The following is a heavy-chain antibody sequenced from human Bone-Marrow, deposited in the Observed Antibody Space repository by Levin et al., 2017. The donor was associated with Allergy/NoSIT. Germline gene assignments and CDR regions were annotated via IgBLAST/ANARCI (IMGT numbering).Heavy chain of an antibody. V-gene: IGHV1-69*15. CDR2: IIPMSATT. CDR1: GGTFSTFSSYG. CDR3: ARDGQYYDFWSGDNWFDP. J-gene: IGHJ5*02. Sequence: KISCKTSGGTFSTFSSYGVSWVRQAPGQGLEWMGRIIPMSATTDFAQKFQGRVTISADESTSTVYMELRSLRSDDTAVYYCARDGQYYDFWSGDNWFDPWGQGTLVTVSS. D-gene: IGHD3-3*01.